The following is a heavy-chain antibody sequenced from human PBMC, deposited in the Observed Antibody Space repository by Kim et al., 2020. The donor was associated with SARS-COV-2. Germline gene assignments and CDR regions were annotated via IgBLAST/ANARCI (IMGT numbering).Heavy chain of an antibody. CDR2: ISSSGSTI. D-gene: IGHD1-26*01. V-gene: IGHV3-11*01. CDR1: GFTFSDYY. CDR3: ARGNLEQWELLDY. Sequence: GGSLRLSCAASGFTFSDYYMSWIRQAPGKGLEWVSYISSSGSTIYYTDSVKGRFTISRDNAKNSLYLQMNSLRAEDTAVYYCARGNLEQWELLDYWGQGTLVTVSS. J-gene: IGHJ4*02.